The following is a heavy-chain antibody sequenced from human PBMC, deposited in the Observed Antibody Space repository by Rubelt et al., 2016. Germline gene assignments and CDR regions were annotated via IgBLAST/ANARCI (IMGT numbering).Heavy chain of an antibody. J-gene: IGHJ6*02. CDR2: IAYDGNKK. CDR1: GFTFSDYA. V-gene: IGHV3-30*04. Sequence: QVQLVESGGGVVQPGRSLRLSCAASGFTFSDYAIHWVRQAPAKGLEWVALIAYDGNKKYYADSVKGRFTISRDNSKNTLYLQMNSLRAEDTAVYYCARCTDQYYDFWSGAYYYYGMDVWGQGTTVTVSS. D-gene: IGHD3-3*01. CDR3: ARCTDQYYDFWSGAYYYYGMDV.